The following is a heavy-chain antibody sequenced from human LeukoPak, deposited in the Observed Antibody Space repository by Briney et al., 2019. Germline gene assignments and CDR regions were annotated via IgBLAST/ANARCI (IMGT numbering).Heavy chain of an antibody. Sequence: SETLSLTCAVSSGSISSTTWWSWVRQPPGKGLEWIGEINHSGNTYYNPSLTGRVTISVDRSDNQFSLKVNSVTAADTAVYYCALGYHDVWERWGQGTLVTVSS. D-gene: IGHD1-26*01. CDR1: SGSISSTTW. J-gene: IGHJ4*02. V-gene: IGHV4-4*02. CDR2: INHSGNT. CDR3: ALGYHDVWER.